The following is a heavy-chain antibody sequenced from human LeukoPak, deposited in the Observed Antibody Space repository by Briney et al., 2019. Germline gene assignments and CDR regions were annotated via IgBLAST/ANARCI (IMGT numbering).Heavy chain of an antibody. CDR2: IKQDGSEK. CDR1: GFTFSRHW. CDR3: ARRLCTSTSCYRSMDV. V-gene: IGHV3-7*01. D-gene: IGHD2-2*01. J-gene: IGHJ6*04. Sequence: PGGSLRLSCAASGFTFSRHWMTWVRQAPGKGLEWVANIKQDGSEKYYVDSVKGRFTISKDNAQNSLYLQMNSLRVEDTAVYYCARRLCTSTSCYRSMDVWGRGTTVTVSS.